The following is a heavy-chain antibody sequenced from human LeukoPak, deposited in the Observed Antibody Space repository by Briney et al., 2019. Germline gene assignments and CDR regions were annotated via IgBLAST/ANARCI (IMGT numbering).Heavy chain of an antibody. CDR3: ARVGMAARSAFDI. V-gene: IGHV1-18*01. CDR2: ISVYNSNT. Sequence: ASVKVSCKASAYTFTNYGISWVRQAPGQGLEWMGWISVYNSNTKYAQKFQGRVTMTTDTSTSTAYMELRNLSSDDTAVYYCARVGMAARSAFDIWGQGTMVTVSS. D-gene: IGHD5-12*01. CDR1: AYTFTNYG. J-gene: IGHJ3*02.